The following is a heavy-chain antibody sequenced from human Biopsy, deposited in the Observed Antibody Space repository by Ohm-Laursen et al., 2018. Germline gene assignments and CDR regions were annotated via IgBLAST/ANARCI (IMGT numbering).Heavy chain of an antibody. D-gene: IGHD3-22*01. CDR2: ISPYNGNG. CDR3: ATSHYFESTGYAFDF. CDR1: GYMFTNYG. V-gene: IGHV1-18*01. Sequence: ATVKISCKASGYMFTNYGISWVRQAPGRGLEWMGWISPYNGNGDYEKNFHGRVTLTADTSTSTVYMELRSLRSGDTAVYYCATSHYFESTGYAFDFWGQGTMVSVSS. J-gene: IGHJ3*01.